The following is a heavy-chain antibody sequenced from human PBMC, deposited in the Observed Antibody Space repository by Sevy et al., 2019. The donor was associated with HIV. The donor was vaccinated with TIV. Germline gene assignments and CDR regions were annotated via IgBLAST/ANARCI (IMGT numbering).Heavy chain of an antibody. V-gene: IGHV3-15*01. D-gene: IGHD3-9*01. Sequence: GGSLRLSCAVSGFTFSNAWMNWVRQAPGTGLQWVGLIKSKIDGETTDYAAPVKGRFTSSRDDSKNTVYLQMNSLKTEDTALYYCATAPGYYDSSPFDYWGPGTLVTVSS. CDR1: GFTFSNAW. CDR3: ATAPGYYDSSPFDY. CDR2: IKSKIDGETT. J-gene: IGHJ4*02.